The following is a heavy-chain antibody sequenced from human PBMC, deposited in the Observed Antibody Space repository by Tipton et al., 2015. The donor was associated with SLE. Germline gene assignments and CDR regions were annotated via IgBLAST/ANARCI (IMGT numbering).Heavy chain of an antibody. J-gene: IGHJ6*02. Sequence: TLSLTCAVYGGSFSSYYWGWIRQPPGKGLEWIGSIYYSGSTYYNPSLKSRVTISVDTSKNQFSLKLSSVAAAGTAVYSCARGTVKRGDGMDVWGQGTTVTVSS. V-gene: IGHV4-39*07. CDR1: GGSFSSYY. CDR3: ARGTVKRGDGMDV. D-gene: IGHD4-11*01. CDR2: IYYSGST.